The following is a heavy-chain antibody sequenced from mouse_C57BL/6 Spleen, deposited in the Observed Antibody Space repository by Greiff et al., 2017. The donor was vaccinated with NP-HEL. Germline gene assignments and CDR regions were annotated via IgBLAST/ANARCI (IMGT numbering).Heavy chain of an antibody. CDR1: GFTFSSYA. V-gene: IGHV5-4*01. Sequence: EVMLVESGGGLVKPGGSLKLSCAASGFTFSSYAMSWVRQTPEKRLEWVATISDGGSYTYYPDNVKGRFTISRDNAKNNLYLQMSHLKSEDTAMYYCARDRGSGYAMDYWGQGTSVTVSS. D-gene: IGHD3-3*01. CDR2: ISDGGSYT. J-gene: IGHJ4*01. CDR3: ARDRGSGYAMDY.